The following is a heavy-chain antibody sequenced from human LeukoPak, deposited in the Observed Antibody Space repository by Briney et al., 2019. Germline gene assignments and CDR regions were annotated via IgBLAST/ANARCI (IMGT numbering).Heavy chain of an antibody. Sequence: GGSLRLSCAASGFTFSIYAMSWVRQAPGKGLEWVSAISGSGSSTYYGDSVKGRFTISRDNSKNTLHLQMNSLRAEDTAVYYCANHNIATFDYWGQGTLVTVSS. CDR1: GFTFSIYA. V-gene: IGHV3-23*01. D-gene: IGHD2-15*01. J-gene: IGHJ4*02. CDR3: ANHNIATFDY. CDR2: ISGSGSST.